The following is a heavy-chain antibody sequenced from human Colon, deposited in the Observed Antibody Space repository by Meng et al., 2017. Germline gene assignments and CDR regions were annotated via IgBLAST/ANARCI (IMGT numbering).Heavy chain of an antibody. D-gene: IGHD1-7*01. V-gene: IGHV4-4*02. J-gene: IGHJ4*02. Sequence: VHLQGPGPGRVKPSGTLSLTCTVSGDSISSDIWWSWVRQPPGKGLEWIGEVYHRGDTNYNPSLKSRVDISVDKSKNQFYLSLFSVTAADTAVYYCGRDQGRELINHWGQGTLVTVSS. CDR2: VYHRGDT. CDR1: GDSISSDIW. CDR3: GRDQGRELINH.